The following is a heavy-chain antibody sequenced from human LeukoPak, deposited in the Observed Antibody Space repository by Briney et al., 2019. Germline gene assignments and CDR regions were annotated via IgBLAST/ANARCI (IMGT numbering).Heavy chain of an antibody. Sequence: NPSETLSLTCTVPGGSISSSSYYWGWIRQPPGKGLEWIGSIYYSGSTYYNPSLKSRVTISVDTSKNQFSLKLSSVTAADTAVYYCARHSVFSRGYGGISSGGYFDYWGQGTLVTVSS. J-gene: IGHJ4*02. CDR2: IYYSGST. CDR1: GGSISSSSYY. V-gene: IGHV4-39*01. CDR3: ARHSVFSRGYGGISSGGYFDY. D-gene: IGHD4-23*01.